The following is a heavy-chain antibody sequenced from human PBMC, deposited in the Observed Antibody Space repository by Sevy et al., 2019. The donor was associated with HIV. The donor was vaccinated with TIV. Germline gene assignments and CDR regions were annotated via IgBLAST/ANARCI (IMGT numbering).Heavy chain of an antibody. CDR2: IRNKAFGGTA. Sequence: GGSLRLSCTGSGFVFDDYAMSWCRQAPGKGLEWLGFIRNKAFGGTAEYAASVKGRFTISRDYSKSIAYLEMNRMEIEDTAVYYCSTRNAYDTSGWGQGTLVTVSS. J-gene: IGHJ4*02. CDR3: STRNAYDTSG. V-gene: IGHV3-49*03. CDR1: GFVFDDYA. D-gene: IGHD3-22*01.